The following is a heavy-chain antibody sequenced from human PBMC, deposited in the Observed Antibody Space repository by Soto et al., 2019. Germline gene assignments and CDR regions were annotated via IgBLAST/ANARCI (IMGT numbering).Heavy chain of an antibody. D-gene: IGHD3-16*02. CDR3: ARLGVVRRSYLYFDY. V-gene: IGHV4-59*08. J-gene: IGHJ4*02. CDR2: IYYSGSA. CDR1: GGXISSYY. Sequence: AETLSLTCTDSGGXISSYYWSWIRQPPGKGLEWIGYIYYSGSASCNPSLKSRVTISVDTCKDQFALKLRSVTAADSAVFYFARLGVVRRSYLYFDYCGQGTLGTVSS.